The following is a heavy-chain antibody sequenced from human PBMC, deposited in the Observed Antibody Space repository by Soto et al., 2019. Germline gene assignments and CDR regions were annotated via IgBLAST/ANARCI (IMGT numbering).Heavy chain of an antibody. V-gene: IGHV3-48*02. CDR3: ARELSDYYDSSGYDASDI. J-gene: IGHJ3*02. D-gene: IGHD3-22*01. Sequence: GGSLRLSCAASGFTFSSYSMNWVRQAPGKGLEWVSYISSSSSTIYYADSVKGRFTISRDNAKNSLYLQMNSLRDEDTAVYYCARELSDYYDSSGYDASDIWGQGTMVTVSS. CDR2: ISSSSSTI. CDR1: GFTFSSYS.